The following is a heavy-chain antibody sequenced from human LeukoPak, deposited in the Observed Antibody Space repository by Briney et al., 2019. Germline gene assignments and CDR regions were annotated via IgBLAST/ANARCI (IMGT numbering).Heavy chain of an antibody. CDR3: ARGLRQGDYYFDY. D-gene: IGHD3-16*01. CDR2: ISGSGGST. Sequence: GGSLRLSCAASGFTFSSYAMSWVRQAPGKGLEWVSAISGSGGSTYYADSVKGRFTISRDNAKNSLYLQMNSLRAEDTAVYYCARGLRQGDYYFDYWGQGTLVTVSS. J-gene: IGHJ4*02. V-gene: IGHV3-23*01. CDR1: GFTFSSYA.